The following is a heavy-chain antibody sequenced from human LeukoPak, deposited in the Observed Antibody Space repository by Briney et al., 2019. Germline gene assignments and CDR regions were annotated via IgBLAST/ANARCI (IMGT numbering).Heavy chain of an antibody. Sequence: SETLSLTCPVSGASISSDCSNCVRQPPGKGLEWLGYISRSGSTNYNPSLKSRLTISVDTYKNQFSLKLSSVTAADTAVYYCATDRVLTRSGVRANDHWGQGTLVTVSS. CDR1: GASISSDC. V-gene: IGHV4-59*01. D-gene: IGHD3-10*01. J-gene: IGHJ4*02. CDR3: ATDRVLTRSGVRANDH. CDR2: ISRSGST.